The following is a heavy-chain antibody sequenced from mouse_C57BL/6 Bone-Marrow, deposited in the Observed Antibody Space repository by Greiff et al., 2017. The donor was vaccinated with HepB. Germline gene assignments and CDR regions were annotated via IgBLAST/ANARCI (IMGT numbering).Heavy chain of an antibody. J-gene: IGHJ1*03. CDR1: GFTFSSYG. Sequence: EVNVVESGGDLVKPGGSLKLSCAASGFTFSSYGMSWVRQTPDKRLEWVATISSGGSYTYYPDSVKGRFTISRDNAKNTLYLQMSSLKSEDTAMYYCARRGIYDYDEYFDVWGTGTTVTVSS. D-gene: IGHD2-4*01. V-gene: IGHV5-6*01. CDR2: ISSGGSYT. CDR3: ARRGIYDYDEYFDV.